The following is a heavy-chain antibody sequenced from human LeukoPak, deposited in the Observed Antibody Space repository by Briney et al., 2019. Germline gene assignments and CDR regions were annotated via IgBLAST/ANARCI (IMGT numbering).Heavy chain of an antibody. CDR2: FDPEDGET. Sequence: ASVKVFCKVSGYTLTELSMHWVRQAPGKGLEWMGGFDPEDGETIYAQKFQGRVTMTEDTSTDTAYMELSSLRSEGTAVYYCAQRRSSGWYDRRSFDPWGQGTLVTVSS. CDR3: AQRRSSGWYDRRSFDP. CDR1: GYTLTELS. V-gene: IGHV1-24*01. D-gene: IGHD6-19*01. J-gene: IGHJ5*02.